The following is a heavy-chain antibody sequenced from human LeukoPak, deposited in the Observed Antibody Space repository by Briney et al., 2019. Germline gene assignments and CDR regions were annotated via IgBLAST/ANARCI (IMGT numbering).Heavy chain of an antibody. V-gene: IGHV4-30-4*01. CDR2: IYDSGST. J-gene: IGHJ3*02. CDR3: ARDCSGGSCYGAFDI. Sequence: SETLSLTCTVSGGSISSSDYYWSWIRQPPGQGLEWIVYIYDSGSTYYNPSLKSRITISVDTSENRFSLKLSSVTATDTAVYYCARDCSGGSCYGAFDIWGQGTMVTVSS. D-gene: IGHD2-15*01. CDR1: GGSISSSDYY.